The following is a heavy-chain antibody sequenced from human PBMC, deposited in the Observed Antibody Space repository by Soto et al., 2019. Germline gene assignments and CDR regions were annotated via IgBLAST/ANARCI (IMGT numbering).Heavy chain of an antibody. CDR3: AHAGDYDLLTFDH. CDR2: IYWDDDK. D-gene: IGHD4-17*01. CDR1: GFSLSTYHMG. Sequence: QITLKESGPTLVRPAQPLTLTRHFSGFSLSTYHMGVAWIRQPPGKALEWLALIYWDDDKRYSPSLKDRLAISKDTSSNQVVLTITNIDPGDSATYFCAHAGDYDLLTFDHWGPGTLVTVSS. J-gene: IGHJ4*02. V-gene: IGHV2-5*02.